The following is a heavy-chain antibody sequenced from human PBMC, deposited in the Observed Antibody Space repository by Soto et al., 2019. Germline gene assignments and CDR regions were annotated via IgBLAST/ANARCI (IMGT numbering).Heavy chain of an antibody. V-gene: IGHV3-23*01. CDR3: AKDDHITGTPYGMDV. D-gene: IGHD1-20*01. Sequence: GGSLRLSCAASGFTFSSYAMSWVRQAPGKGLEWVSAISGSGGSTYYADSVKGRFTISRDNSKNTLYLQMNSLRAEDTAVYYCAKDDHITGTPYGMDVWGQGTTVTVSS. CDR2: ISGSGGST. CDR1: GFTFSSYA. J-gene: IGHJ6*02.